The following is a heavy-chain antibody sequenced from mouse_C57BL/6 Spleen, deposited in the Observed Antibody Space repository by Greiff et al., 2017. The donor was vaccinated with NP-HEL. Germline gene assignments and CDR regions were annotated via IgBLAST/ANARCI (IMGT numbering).Heavy chain of an antibody. CDR3: ARSEYYYGSSLFDY. CDR1: GYTFTSYW. J-gene: IGHJ2*01. D-gene: IGHD1-1*01. Sequence: VQLQQPGAELVRPGSSVKLSCKASGYTFTSYWMHWVKQRPIQGLEWIGNIDPSDSETHYNQKFKDKATLTVDKSSSTAYMQLSSLTSEDSAVYYCARSEYYYGSSLFDYWGQGTTLTVSS. V-gene: IGHV1-52*01. CDR2: IDPSDSET.